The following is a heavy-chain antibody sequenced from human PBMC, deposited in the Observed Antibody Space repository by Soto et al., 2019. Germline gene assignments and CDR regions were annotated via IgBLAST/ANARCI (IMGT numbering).Heavy chain of an antibody. Sequence: PSETLSLPCTVSGGSLSRSNYYLGWIRQPPGKGLEWIGSIYYSGSTYYNPSLKSRVTISVDTSKNQFSLKLSSVTAADTAVYYCARLESSNADYWGQGTLVTVSS. V-gene: IGHV4-39*01. D-gene: IGHD6-13*01. CDR3: ARLESSNADY. CDR1: GGSLSRSNYY. J-gene: IGHJ4*02. CDR2: IYYSGST.